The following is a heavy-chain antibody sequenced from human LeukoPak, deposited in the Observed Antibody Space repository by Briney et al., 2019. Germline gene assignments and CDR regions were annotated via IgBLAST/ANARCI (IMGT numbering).Heavy chain of an antibody. Sequence: ASVKVSCKTSGYIFTNYDINWVRQAPGQGLEWMGWISPYNGDTKYAQKFQDRVTMSTDTSTSTTYMELRSLGSDDTAVYYCTRATGGLSDYWGQGTLVTVSS. CDR2: ISPYNGDT. V-gene: IGHV1-18*04. CDR1: GYIFTNYD. D-gene: IGHD2-8*02. CDR3: TRATGGLSDY. J-gene: IGHJ4*02.